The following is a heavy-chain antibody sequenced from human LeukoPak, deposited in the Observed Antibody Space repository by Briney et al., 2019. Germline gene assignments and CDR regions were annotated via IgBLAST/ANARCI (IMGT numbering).Heavy chain of an antibody. V-gene: IGHV1-24*01. J-gene: IGHJ3*02. D-gene: IGHD2/OR15-2a*01. Sequence: ASVKVSCKVSGYTLTELSMHWVRQAPGKGLEWMGGFDPEDGETIYAQKFQGRVTMTEDTSTDTAYMELNSLRSDDTAVYYCAREFPAAPSSSPSAFDIWGQGTMVTVSS. CDR2: FDPEDGET. CDR1: GYTLTELS. CDR3: AREFPAAPSSSPSAFDI.